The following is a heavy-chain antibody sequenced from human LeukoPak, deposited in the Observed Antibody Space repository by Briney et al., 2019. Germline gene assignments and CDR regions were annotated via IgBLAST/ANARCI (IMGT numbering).Heavy chain of an antibody. CDR3: ASGVAVAANPLLYYYMDV. D-gene: IGHD6-19*01. CDR1: GYTFTGYY. Sequence: ASVKVSCKASGYTFTGYYMHWVRQAPGQGLEWMGWINPNSGRTNYAQKFQGRVTMTRDTSISTAYMELSRLTFDDTAVYYCASGVAVAANPLLYYYMDVWGKGTTVTISS. V-gene: IGHV1-2*02. CDR2: INPNSGRT. J-gene: IGHJ6*03.